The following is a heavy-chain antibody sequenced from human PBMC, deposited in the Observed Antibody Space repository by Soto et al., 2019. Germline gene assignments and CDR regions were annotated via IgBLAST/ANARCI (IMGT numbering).Heavy chain of an antibody. D-gene: IGHD3-16*01. CDR2: ISYDGSNK. V-gene: IGHV3-30*03. CDR3: VRVGARFVWNVKNYAFDI. J-gene: IGHJ3*02. Sequence: QVQLVESGGGVVQPGGSLRLSCEVSGFTFSIYGMHWVRQAPGKGLECVAGISYDGSNKYEIDSVKGRFTISRDNSKNMLFLQMNSVRAEDMAVYYCVRVGARFVWNVKNYAFDIWGQGTMVTVSS. CDR1: GFTFSIYG.